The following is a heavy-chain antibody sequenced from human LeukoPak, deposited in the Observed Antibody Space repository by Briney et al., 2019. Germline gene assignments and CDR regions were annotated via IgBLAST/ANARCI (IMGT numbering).Heavy chain of an antibody. J-gene: IGHJ3*02. CDR1: GGSISRYY. V-gene: IGHV4-59*01. CDR2: IYYSGST. CDR3: ARSMDVWGSYRLGPDAFDI. Sequence: PSETLSLTCTVSGGSISRYYWSWIRQPPGKGLEGIGYIYYSGSTNYNPSLKSRVTISVDTSKNQFSLKLSSVTAADTAVYYCARSMDVWGSYRLGPDAFDIWGQGTMVTVSS. D-gene: IGHD3-16*02.